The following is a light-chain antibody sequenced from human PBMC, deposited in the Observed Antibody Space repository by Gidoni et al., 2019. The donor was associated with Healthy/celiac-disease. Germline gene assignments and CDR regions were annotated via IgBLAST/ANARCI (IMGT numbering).Light chain of an antibody. V-gene: IGLV1-40*01. Sequence: QSVLTQPPSVSGAPGQRVTISCTGSRSNIGAGYDVHWYQQRPGTAPKLLIYGNSNRPSGVPDRFSGSKSGTSASLAITGLQAEDEADYYCQSYDSSLSGPVVFGGGTKLTVL. CDR1: RSNIGAGYD. CDR3: QSYDSSLSGPVV. CDR2: GNS. J-gene: IGLJ2*01.